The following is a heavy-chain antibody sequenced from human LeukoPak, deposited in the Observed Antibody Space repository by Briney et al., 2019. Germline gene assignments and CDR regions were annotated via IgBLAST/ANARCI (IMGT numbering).Heavy chain of an antibody. CDR2: IYYSGST. J-gene: IGHJ6*02. CDR3: ARAGRYYYYGMDV. CDR1: GGSISSYY. V-gene: IGHV4-59*01. Sequence: SETLSLTCTVSGGSISSYYWSWIRQPPGKGLEWIGYIYYSGSTNYNPSLKSRVTISVDTSKNQFSLKLSSVTAADTAVYYCARAGRYYYYGMDVWGRGTTVTVSS.